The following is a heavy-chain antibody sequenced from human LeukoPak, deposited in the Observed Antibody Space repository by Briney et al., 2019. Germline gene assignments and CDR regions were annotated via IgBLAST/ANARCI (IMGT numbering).Heavy chain of an antibody. CDR3: AKGRALSYYYDSSGYYLYFDY. CDR1: GFTFSRYA. CDR2: ISGSGGST. D-gene: IGHD3-22*01. J-gene: IGHJ4*02. Sequence: GGSLRLSCAASGFTFSRYAMSWVRQAPGKGLEWVSAISGSGGSTYYADSVKGRFTISRDNSKNTLYLQMNSLRAEDTAVYYCAKGRALSYYYDSSGYYLYFDYWGQGTLVTVSS. V-gene: IGHV3-23*01.